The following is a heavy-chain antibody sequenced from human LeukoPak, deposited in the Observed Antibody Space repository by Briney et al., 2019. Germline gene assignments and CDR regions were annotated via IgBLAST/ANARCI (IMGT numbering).Heavy chain of an antibody. J-gene: IGHJ4*02. Sequence: GGSLRLSCAASGFTFSTFAMIWVRQPPGKGLEWVSSISSSSSYIYYADSVKGRFTISRDNAKNSLYLQMNSLRAEDTAVYYCARVGYSSSWSPSDYWGQGALVTVSS. V-gene: IGHV3-21*01. D-gene: IGHD6-13*01. CDR2: ISSSSSYI. CDR3: ARVGYSSSWSPSDY. CDR1: GFTFSTFA.